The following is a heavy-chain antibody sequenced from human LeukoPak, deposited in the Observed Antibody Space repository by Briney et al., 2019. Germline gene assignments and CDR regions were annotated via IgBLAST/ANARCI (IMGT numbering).Heavy chain of an antibody. CDR1: GGSVSNYY. CDR2: IQYSGST. V-gene: IGHV4-59*02. J-gene: IGHJ4*02. Sequence: SETLSLTCSVSGGSVSNYYWSWIRQPPGKGLQYIGYIQYSGSTNYNPSLKSRVTISVDTSKNQFSLKLSSVTAADTAVYYCARYYDSSGYWSTPHFDYWGQGTLVTVSS. D-gene: IGHD3-22*01. CDR3: ARYYDSSGYWSTPHFDY.